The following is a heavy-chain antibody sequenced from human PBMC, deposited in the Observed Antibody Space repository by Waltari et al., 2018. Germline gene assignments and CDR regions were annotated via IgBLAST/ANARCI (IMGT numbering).Heavy chain of an antibody. CDR1: GGPIRSYY. V-gene: IGHV4-4*07. D-gene: IGHD4-17*01. Sequence: QVQLQESGPGLVKPLETLSLTCSVSGGPIRSYYWSWIRQPAGKGLEWIRQIFTSGITQDNPSLKSRVTMSVDTSKNQFSLKLTSVTAADPAVYYCARESGDYSPFDNWGQGTLVTVSS. J-gene: IGHJ4*02. CDR2: IFTSGIT. CDR3: ARESGDYSPFDN.